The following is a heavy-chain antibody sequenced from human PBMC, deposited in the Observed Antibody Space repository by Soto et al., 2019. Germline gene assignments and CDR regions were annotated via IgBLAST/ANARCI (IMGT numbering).Heavy chain of an antibody. Sequence: QVQLQQWGAGLLKPSETLSLTCAVYGGSFSGYYWSWIRQPPGKGLEWIGEINHSGSTTYNPSLKGRVTISVDRSKNQFSLKLSSVTAADTAVYYCARGSLHSSSYFDYWGQGTLVTVSS. J-gene: IGHJ4*02. V-gene: IGHV4-34*01. D-gene: IGHD6-6*01. CDR3: ARGSLHSSSYFDY. CDR2: INHSGST. CDR1: GGSFSGYY.